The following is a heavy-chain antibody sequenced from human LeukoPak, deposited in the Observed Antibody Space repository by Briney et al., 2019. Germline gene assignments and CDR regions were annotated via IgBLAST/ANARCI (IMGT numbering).Heavy chain of an antibody. J-gene: IGHJ4*02. V-gene: IGHV4-59*01. CDR3: ARGHYDSSGYWLSYFDY. CDR1: GGSISSYY. D-gene: IGHD3-22*01. CDR2: IYHSGSS. Sequence: NSSETLSLXCTVSGGSISSYYWSWIRQPPGKGLEWIGYIYHSGSSNYNPSLKSRVTISVDTSKNQFSLKLSSVTAADTAVYYCARGHYDSSGYWLSYFDYWGQGSLVTVSS.